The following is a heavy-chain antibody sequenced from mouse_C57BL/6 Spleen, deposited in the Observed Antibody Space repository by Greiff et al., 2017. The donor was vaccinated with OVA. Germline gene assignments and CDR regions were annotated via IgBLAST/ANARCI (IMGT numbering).Heavy chain of an antibody. CDR1: GYTFTDYY. D-gene: IGHD3-3*01. V-gene: IGHV1-26*01. CDR3: ARMDRGYAMDY. CDR2: INPNNGGT. J-gene: IGHJ4*01. Sequence: VQLQQSGPELVKPGASVKISCKASGYTFTDYYMNWVKQSHGKSLEWIGDINPNNGGTSYNQKFKGKATLTVDKSSSTAYMELRSLTSEDSAVYYCARMDRGYAMDYWGQGTSVTVSS.